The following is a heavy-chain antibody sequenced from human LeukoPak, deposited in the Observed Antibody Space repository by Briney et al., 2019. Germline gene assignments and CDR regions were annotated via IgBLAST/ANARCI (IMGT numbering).Heavy chain of an antibody. Sequence: PGGSLRLSCAASGFTFSSYGMHWVRQAPGKGLEWVAFIRYDGSNKYYAGSVKGRFTISRDNSKNTLYLQMNSLRAEDTAVYYCAKRGSGSYSSAYVDYWGQGTLATVSS. CDR2: IRYDGSNK. J-gene: IGHJ4*02. CDR3: AKRGSGSYSSAYVDY. D-gene: IGHD3-10*01. CDR1: GFTFSSYG. V-gene: IGHV3-30*02.